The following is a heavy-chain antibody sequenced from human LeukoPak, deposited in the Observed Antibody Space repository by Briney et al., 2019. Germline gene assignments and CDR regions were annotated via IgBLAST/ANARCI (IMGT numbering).Heavy chain of an antibody. CDR2: INHCGST. CDR1: GGSFRGYY. D-gene: IGHD6-19*01. Sequence: SETLSLTCAVYGGSFRGYYGIWIRRPPGKGLVGIGEINHCGSTNYDPSLKSRVTISVDTSKHQFSLKLSSVTAADTAVYYCARGPIRSGWYPKGQLYWYFDLWGRGTLVTVSS. J-gene: IGHJ2*01. V-gene: IGHV4-34*01. CDR3: ARGPIRSGWYPKGQLYWYFDL.